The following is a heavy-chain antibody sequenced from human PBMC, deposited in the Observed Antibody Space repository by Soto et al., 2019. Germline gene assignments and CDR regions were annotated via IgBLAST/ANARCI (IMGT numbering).Heavy chain of an antibody. CDR1: GYTFTSYG. J-gene: IGHJ6*02. D-gene: IGHD3-22*01. V-gene: IGHV1-18*01. Sequence: ASVKVSCKASGYTFTSYGISWVRQAPGQGLEWMGWISAYNGNTNYAQKLQGRVTMTTDTSTSTAYMELRSLRSDDTAVYYCARVGLNYYDSSGYTKVDYYYYYGMDVWGQGTKVTVYS. CDR3: ARVGLNYYDSSGYTKVDYYYYYGMDV. CDR2: ISAYNGNT.